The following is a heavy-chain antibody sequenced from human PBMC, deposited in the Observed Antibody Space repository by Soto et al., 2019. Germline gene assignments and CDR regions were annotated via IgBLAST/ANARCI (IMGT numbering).Heavy chain of an antibody. CDR3: GRGSSGWPGLDY. Sequence: GSLRLSCAASGFTVSNYWMHWVRQAPGKGLVWVSRIKSDGTSTDYADSVKGRFTITRDKAKNTLYLQMNSLRAEDTAVYYCGRGSSGWPGLDYRGQGTLVTVTP. V-gene: IGHV3-74*01. CDR1: GFTVSNYW. CDR2: IKSDGTST. D-gene: IGHD6-19*01. J-gene: IGHJ4*02.